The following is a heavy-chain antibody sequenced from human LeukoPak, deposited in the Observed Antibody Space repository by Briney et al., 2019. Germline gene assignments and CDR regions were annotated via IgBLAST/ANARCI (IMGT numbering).Heavy chain of an antibody. CDR2: INPNSGGT. CDR3: ARDYYDNSGFGSFDI. Sequence: ASVRVSCKASGYTFTSYGISWVRQAPGQGLEWMGWINPNSGGTKYAQNFQGRVTMTRDTSIRTFYMELSRLRSDDTAVYYCARDYYDNSGFGSFDIWGQGTMVTDSS. J-gene: IGHJ3*02. CDR1: GYTFTSYG. D-gene: IGHD3-22*01. V-gene: IGHV1-2*02.